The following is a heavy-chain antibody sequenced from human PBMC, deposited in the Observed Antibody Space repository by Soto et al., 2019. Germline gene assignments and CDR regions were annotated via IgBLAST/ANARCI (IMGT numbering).Heavy chain of an antibody. D-gene: IGHD3-22*01. V-gene: IGHV4-31*03. CDR3: ARDLGYYDSSGHFDY. CDR2: IYYSGST. CDR1: GGSISRGGYY. J-gene: IGHJ4*02. Sequence: PSETLSLTYTVSGGSISRGGYYWSWIRQHPGKGLEWIGYIYYSGSTYYNPSLKSRVTISVDTSKNQFSLKLSSVTAADTAVYYCARDLGYYDSSGHFDYWGQGTLVTVSS.